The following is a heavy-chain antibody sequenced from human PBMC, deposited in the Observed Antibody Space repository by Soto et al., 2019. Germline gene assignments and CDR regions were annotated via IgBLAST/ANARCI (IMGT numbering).Heavy chain of an antibody. D-gene: IGHD2-21*01. CDR1: GASLSDNY. CDR3: ARGRGEFDA. J-gene: IGHJ5*02. CDR2: INHSGNT. V-gene: IGHV4-34*01. Sequence: SETLSLTCAVYGASLSDNYCNWLRQPPGKGLEWIGEINHSGNTNYNPSFGSRVTISIDTSKNQLSLNLRSVAAAATAVYYCARGRGEFDAWGRGTPVAVSS.